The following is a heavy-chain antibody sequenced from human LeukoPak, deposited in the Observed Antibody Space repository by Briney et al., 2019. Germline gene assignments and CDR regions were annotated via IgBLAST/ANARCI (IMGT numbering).Heavy chain of an antibody. CDR3: AREGLELWGENWFDP. V-gene: IGHV4-4*07. D-gene: IGHD1-7*01. CDR2: IYTSGST. J-gene: IGHJ5*02. Sequence: SETLSLTCTVSGGSISSYYWSWIRQPAGKGLEWIGRIYTSGSTNYNPSLQSRVTMSVDTSKNQFSLKLSSVTAADTAVYYCAREGLELWGENWFDPWGQGTLVTVSS. CDR1: GGSISSYY.